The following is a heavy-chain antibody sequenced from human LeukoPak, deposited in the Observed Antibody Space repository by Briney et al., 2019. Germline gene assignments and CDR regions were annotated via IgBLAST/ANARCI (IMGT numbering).Heavy chain of an antibody. D-gene: IGHD6-13*01. J-gene: IGHJ6*03. V-gene: IGHV1-18*01. CDR1: GYIFSNYG. CDR3: ARNSAAAGYYYYYYMDV. Sequence: GASVKVSCKASGYIFSNYGISWVRQAPGQGLEWMGWISGYNGNTYYVQKFQGRVTMTTETSTSTANMELSSLRSEDTAVYYCARNSAAAGYYYYYYMDVWGKGTTVTISS. CDR2: ISGYNGNT.